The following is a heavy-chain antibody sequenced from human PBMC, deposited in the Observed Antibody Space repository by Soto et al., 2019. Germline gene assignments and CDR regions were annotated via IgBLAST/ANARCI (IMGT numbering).Heavy chain of an antibody. CDR2: ISHDGSSK. J-gene: IGHJ6*02. CDR3: AKGILWFGGFSLEFGDHYGLDV. D-gene: IGHD3-10*01. V-gene: IGHV3-30*18. CDR1: GFTFSNYG. Sequence: QVQLVESGGGVVQPGESLRLSCAASGFTFSNYGIHWVRQAPGKGLEWVSVISHDGSSKYYEDSVKGRFTISRDNSKNTVYLQMNSLRVEDTAMYYCAKGILWFGGFSLEFGDHYGLDVWGQGATVTVSS.